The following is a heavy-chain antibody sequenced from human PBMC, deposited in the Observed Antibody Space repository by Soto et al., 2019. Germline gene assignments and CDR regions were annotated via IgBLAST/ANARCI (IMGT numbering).Heavy chain of an antibody. CDR3: ASQTAPEDYYYGMDV. V-gene: IGHV3-7*01. CDR2: IKQDGNEK. Sequence: PGGSLRLSCAVSGFTFSDYWMSWVRQAPGKGLEWVANIKQDGNEKYYVDSVKGRFTISRDNAKNSLYLQMNSLRAEDTAVYYCASQTAPEDYYYGMDVWGQGTTVTVSS. D-gene: IGHD2-21*02. J-gene: IGHJ6*02. CDR1: GFTFSDYW.